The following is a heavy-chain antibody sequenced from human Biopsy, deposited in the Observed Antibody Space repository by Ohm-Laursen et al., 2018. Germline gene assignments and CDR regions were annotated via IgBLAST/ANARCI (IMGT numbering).Heavy chain of an antibody. CDR2: IYTGDIT. CDR3: AKADVFGTLRGANWFDS. V-gene: IGHV3-53*01. Sequence: LSLTCAASGFTINSNYMNWARQAPGKGLEWVSVIYTGDITSYADSVKGGFTISRDNSKSTLYLQIHSLRAEDTAIYYCAKADVFGTLRGANWFDSWGQGTLVTVSS. J-gene: IGHJ5*01. CDR1: GFTINSNY. D-gene: IGHD3-10*01.